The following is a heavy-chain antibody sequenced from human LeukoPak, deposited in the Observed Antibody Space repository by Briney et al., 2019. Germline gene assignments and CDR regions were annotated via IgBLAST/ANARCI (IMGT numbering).Heavy chain of an antibody. CDR1: GFAFSGFA. CDR2: VSGSGGIT. Sequence: PGGSLRLPCSASGFAFSGFAMGWVRQAPGKGLEWVSSVSGSGGITYYADSVEGRFTISRDNSKNTLYLQMSSLGVDDTALYYCARGRGGDYVPSRFDNWGQGTLVTVSS. CDR3: ARGRGGDYVPSRFDN. J-gene: IGHJ4*02. D-gene: IGHD4-17*01. V-gene: IGHV3-23*01.